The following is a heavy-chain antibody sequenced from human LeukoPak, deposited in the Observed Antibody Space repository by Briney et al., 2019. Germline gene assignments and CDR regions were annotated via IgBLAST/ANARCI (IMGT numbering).Heavy chain of an antibody. CDR3: ARDRPGGSYFWFDP. J-gene: IGHJ5*02. D-gene: IGHD1-26*01. V-gene: IGHV4-4*07. CDR1: GGFISSYY. Sequence: PAESLSLTRTVSGGFISSYYWSWIRQPAAKGREGVGRIYTIGSTNYNPSLKSRGTMSVDTSKNQYSLKLSSVTAADTAVYYCARDRPGGSYFWFDPWGKGTLVTVSS. CDR2: IYTIGST.